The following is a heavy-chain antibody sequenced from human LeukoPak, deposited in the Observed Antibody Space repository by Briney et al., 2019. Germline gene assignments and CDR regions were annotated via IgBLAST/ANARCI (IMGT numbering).Heavy chain of an antibody. V-gene: IGHV3-30*03. D-gene: IGHD5-18*01. J-gene: IGHJ4*02. CDR2: ISYDGSNK. CDR3: ASDRGYSYGYSYFDY. CDR1: GFTFSSYG. Sequence: GGSLRLSCAASGFTFSSYGMHWVRQAPAKGLEWVAVISYDGSNKYYADSVKGRFTISRDNSKNTLYLQMNSLRAEDTAVYYCASDRGYSYGYSYFDYWGQGTLVTVSS.